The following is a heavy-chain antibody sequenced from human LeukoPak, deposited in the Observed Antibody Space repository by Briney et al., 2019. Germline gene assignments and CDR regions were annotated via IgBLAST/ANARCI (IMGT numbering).Heavy chain of an antibody. Sequence: SETLSLTCAVYGGSFSGYYWSWIRQPPGKGLEWIGEINHSGSTNYNPSLKSRVTISVDTSKNQFSLKLSSVTAADTAVYFCARGPPTDYYDSSGFYHVFDYWGQGTRLTVSS. D-gene: IGHD3-22*01. CDR2: INHSGST. V-gene: IGHV4-34*01. CDR1: GGSFSGYY. CDR3: ARGPPTDYYDSSGFYHVFDY. J-gene: IGHJ4*02.